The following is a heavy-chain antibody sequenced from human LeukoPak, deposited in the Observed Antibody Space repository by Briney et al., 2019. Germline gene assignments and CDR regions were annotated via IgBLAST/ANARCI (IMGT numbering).Heavy chain of an antibody. D-gene: IGHD4-17*01. CDR1: GYSISSSNY. V-gene: IGHV4-28*05. CDR2: IYYSGSI. CDR3: ARKATTGPTKAAFDI. J-gene: IGHJ3*02. Sequence: SETLSLTCAVSGYSISSSNYWGWIRQPPGQGLAWIGHIYYSGSIYYNPSLKCRVTMSVDTSKNQFSLKLSSVTAVDTAVYYCARKATTGPTKAAFDIWGQGTMVTVSS.